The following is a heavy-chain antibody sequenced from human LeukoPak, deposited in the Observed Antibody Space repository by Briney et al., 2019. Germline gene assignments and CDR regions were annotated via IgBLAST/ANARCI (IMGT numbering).Heavy chain of an antibody. J-gene: IGHJ4*02. D-gene: IGHD6-13*01. Sequence: GGSLRLSCAASGFTFSSYDMNWVRQAPGKGLEWVSYISSSGSTIYYADSVKGRFTISRDNAKNSLYLQMNSLRAEDTAVYYCARDYRSSSDYWGQGTLVTVSS. V-gene: IGHV3-48*03. CDR2: ISSSGSTI. CDR1: GFTFSSYD. CDR3: ARDYRSSSDY.